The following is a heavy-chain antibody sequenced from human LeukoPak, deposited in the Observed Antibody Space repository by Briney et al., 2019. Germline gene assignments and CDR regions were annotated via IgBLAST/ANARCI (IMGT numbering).Heavy chain of an antibody. V-gene: IGHV1-46*01. J-gene: IGHJ5*02. CDR1: GYTFTSYY. Sequence: VASVKVSCKASGYTFTSYYMHWVRQAPGQGLEWMGVINPSGGSTTYSEKFQGRVTMTRDTSRSTVYMELRSLRSDDTAVYYCARGGLVVVVAATPSTTPGLLHWLDPWGQGTLVSVSS. D-gene: IGHD2-15*01. CDR2: INPSGGST. CDR3: ARGGLVVVVAATPSTTPGLLHWLDP.